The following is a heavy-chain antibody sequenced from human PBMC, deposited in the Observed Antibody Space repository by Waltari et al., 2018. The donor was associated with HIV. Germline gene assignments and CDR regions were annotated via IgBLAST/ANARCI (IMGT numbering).Heavy chain of an antibody. CDR3: ARDGDWKSDF. CDR1: GFPFSTYW. D-gene: IGHD1-1*01. Sequence: EVQLVASGGGLVQPGGSLRRSCAVSGFPFSTYWMSWVRQAPGKGLEWVANIKPDGSAKYYVDSMKGRFTISRDNAKNSLYLQMNSLGAEDTAVYYCARDGDWKSDFWGQGILVTVSS. V-gene: IGHV3-7*01. CDR2: IKPDGSAK. J-gene: IGHJ4*02.